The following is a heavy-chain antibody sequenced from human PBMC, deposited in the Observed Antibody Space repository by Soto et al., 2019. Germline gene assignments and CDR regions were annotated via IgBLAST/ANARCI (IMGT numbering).Heavy chain of an antibody. V-gene: IGHV4-4*02. CDR1: GGSISSSNW. D-gene: IGHD6-13*01. Sequence: SETLSLTCAVSGGSISSSNWWSWVRQPPGKGLEWIGEIYHSGSTNYNPSLKSRVTISVDKSKNQITLKLSSVTAADTAVYYCARAAMGGSSWPFDYWGQGTLVTVSS. CDR3: ARAAMGGSSWPFDY. CDR2: IYHSGST. J-gene: IGHJ4*02.